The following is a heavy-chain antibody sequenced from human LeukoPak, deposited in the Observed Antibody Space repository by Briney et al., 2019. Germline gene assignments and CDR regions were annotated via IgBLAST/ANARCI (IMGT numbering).Heavy chain of an antibody. CDR1: GFAFGTYA. CDR2: ISANGDSI. V-gene: IGHV3-64*01. J-gene: IGHJ4*02. Sequence: GGSLRLSCAASGFAFGTYAMHWVRQAPGKGLEFVSAISANGDSIFYGNSVEGRFTISRDSSKNTLYLQMGGLRAEDMAVYYCARAHEDYGEFNWGQGTLVTVSS. CDR3: ARAHEDYGEFN. D-gene: IGHD4-17*01.